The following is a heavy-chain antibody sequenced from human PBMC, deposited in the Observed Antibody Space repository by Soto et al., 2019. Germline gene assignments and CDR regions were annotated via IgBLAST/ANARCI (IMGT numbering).Heavy chain of an antibody. CDR1: GLTFSRYS. CDR2: ISSSSSYI. J-gene: IGHJ4*02. Sequence: GASLRLSCSASGLTFSRYSMKWDRQAPGKGLEWVSSISSSSSYIYYADSVKGRFTISRDNAKNSLYLQMNSLRAEDTAVYYCARVLDRYCSGGSCYPPYFDYWGQGTLVTVSS. D-gene: IGHD2-15*01. CDR3: ARVLDRYCSGGSCYPPYFDY. V-gene: IGHV3-21*01.